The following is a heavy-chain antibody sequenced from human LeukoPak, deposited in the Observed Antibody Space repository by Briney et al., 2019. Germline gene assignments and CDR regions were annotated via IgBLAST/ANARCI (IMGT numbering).Heavy chain of an antibody. D-gene: IGHD3-10*01. CDR2: IYYSGST. V-gene: IGHV4-61*01. Sequence: SETLSLTCTVSGGSVSSGSYYWSWIRQPPVKGLEWIGYIYYSGSTNYNPSLKSRVTISVDTSRNQFSLKLSSVTAADTAVYYCARSFGSGGYFFDYWGQGTLVTVSS. CDR1: GGSVSSGSYY. J-gene: IGHJ4*02. CDR3: ARSFGSGGYFFDY.